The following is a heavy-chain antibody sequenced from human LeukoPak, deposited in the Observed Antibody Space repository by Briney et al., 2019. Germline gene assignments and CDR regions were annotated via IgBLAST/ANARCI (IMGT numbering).Heavy chain of an antibody. V-gene: IGHV5-51*01. CDR2: IYPGDSDT. CDR1: GYSFTCYC. J-gene: IGHJ4*02. D-gene: IGHD6-13*01. Sequence: GEALKISCKGSGYSFTCYCIGWVRQMPGKGLEWMGIIYPGDSDTRYSPSFQGQVTISADKSISTAYLQWSSLRASDTAMYYCATSKQLTSQTDYWGQGTLVTVSS. CDR3: ATSKQLTSQTDY.